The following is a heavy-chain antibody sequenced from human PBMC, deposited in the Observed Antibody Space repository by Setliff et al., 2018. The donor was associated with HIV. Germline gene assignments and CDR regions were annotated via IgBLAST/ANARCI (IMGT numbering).Heavy chain of an antibody. Sequence: SETLSLTCAVYGGSFNDYYCTWIRQPPGKGLEWIGEIDHSGSTKYHASLKSRVTISIDTSKNQISLKLSSVTAADTAVYYCARGLNYYGSGSYLPLGYWGQGTLVTVSS. CDR1: GGSFNDYY. CDR3: ARGLNYYGSGSYLPLGY. D-gene: IGHD3-10*01. V-gene: IGHV4-34*01. CDR2: IDHSGST. J-gene: IGHJ4*02.